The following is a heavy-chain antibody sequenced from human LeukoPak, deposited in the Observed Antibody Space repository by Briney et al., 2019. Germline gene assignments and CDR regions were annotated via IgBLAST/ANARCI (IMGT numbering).Heavy chain of an antibody. J-gene: IGHJ4*02. CDR3: ARGRISVALDYFDY. CDR2: IYQSGSTY. V-gene: IGHV4-39*07. D-gene: IGHD6-19*01. Sequence: SETLSLTCTVSGGSISSSSYYWGWIRQPPGKGLEWIGSIYQSGSTYYYNPSLKSRVIISVDTSKNHFSLKLSSVTAADTAVYYCARGRISVALDYFDYWGQGALVTVSS. CDR1: GGSISSSSYY.